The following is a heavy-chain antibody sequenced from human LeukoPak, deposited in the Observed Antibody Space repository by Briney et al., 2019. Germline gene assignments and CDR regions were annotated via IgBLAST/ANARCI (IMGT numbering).Heavy chain of an antibody. Sequence: GGSLRLSCAASGFTFSSYATAWVRQAPGKGLEWVSLISGSGDGTYYADSVKRRFTISRDNSRNTVDLQMNSLRAEDTAVYYCAKGNSGGNFFDNWGQGTLLTVSS. D-gene: IGHD1-7*01. CDR1: GFTFSSYA. CDR3: AKGNSGGNFFDN. V-gene: IGHV3-23*01. CDR2: ISGSGDGT. J-gene: IGHJ4*02.